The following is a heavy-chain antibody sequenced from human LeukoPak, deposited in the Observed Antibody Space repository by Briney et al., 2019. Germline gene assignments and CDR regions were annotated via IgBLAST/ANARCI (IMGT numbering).Heavy chain of an antibody. D-gene: IGHD6-13*01. J-gene: IGHJ4*02. CDR2: IYSGGST. CDR3: ASSSSWYWYFDY. Sequence: GGSLRLSCAASGFTVSSNYMSWVRQAPGKGLEWVSVIYSGGSTYYADSVKGRFTISRDNSKNTLYLQMNSLRAEDTAVYYCASSSSWYWYFDYWGQGTLVTVSS. CDR1: GFTVSSNY. V-gene: IGHV3-53*01.